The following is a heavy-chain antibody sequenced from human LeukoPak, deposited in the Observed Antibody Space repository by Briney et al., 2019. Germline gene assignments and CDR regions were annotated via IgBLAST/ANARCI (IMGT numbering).Heavy chain of an antibody. D-gene: IGHD5-18*01. CDR2: IYYSGST. CDR1: GGSISSGGYY. Sequence: SETLSLTCTVSGGSISSGGYYWSWIRQHPGKGLEWIGYIYYSGSTYYNPSLKSRVTISVDTSKNQFSLELSSVTAADTAVYYCARLVDTAMAHYYFDYWGQGTLVTVSS. V-gene: IGHV4-31*03. CDR3: ARLVDTAMAHYYFDY. J-gene: IGHJ4*02.